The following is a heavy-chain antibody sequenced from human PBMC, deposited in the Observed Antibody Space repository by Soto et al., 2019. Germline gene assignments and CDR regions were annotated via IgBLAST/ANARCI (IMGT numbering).Heavy chain of an antibody. J-gene: IGHJ4*02. D-gene: IGHD2-2*01. CDR1: GFTFSDFP. CDR2: ISNDGRRA. Sequence: GGSLRLSCAASGFTFSDFPMHWVRQAPGKGLEWVADISNDGRRAYYEDSVKGRFTISRDNSKNTLYLQINSLRAEDTAVFYCAKRKGSYQYGLDYWGQGTLVTVSS. CDR3: AKRKGSYQYGLDY. V-gene: IGHV3-30*18.